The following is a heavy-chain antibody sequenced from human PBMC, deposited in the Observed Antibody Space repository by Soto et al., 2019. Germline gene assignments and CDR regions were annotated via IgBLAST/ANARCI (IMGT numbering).Heavy chain of an antibody. Sequence: GGSLRLSGAASGFTFSSYGMHRVSLSPGKWLECVAVIWYERTNTYYADSVKGRFTISRDNAKNRLYLHMNSLGAEGTAVYYCPSFYGSGSRQLFVCGQVTTVAFSS. D-gene: IGHD3-10*01. V-gene: IGHV3-33*01. CDR3: PSFYGSGSRQLFV. CDR2: IWYERTNT. CDR1: GFTFSSYG. J-gene: IGHJ6*02.